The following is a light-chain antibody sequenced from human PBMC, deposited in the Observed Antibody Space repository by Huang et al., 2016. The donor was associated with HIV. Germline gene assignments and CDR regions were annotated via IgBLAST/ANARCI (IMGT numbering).Light chain of an antibody. CDR3: QHSDGLSPLT. J-gene: IGKJ4*01. Sequence: IRMTQSPSSLSASTGDRVTITCRASQNVGTSLAWYQQRPGRAPVLFIYDASTLQRWVPSRFSFSGSRTVFTLTIGCLQVEDAATYYCQHSDGLSPLTFGGGT. CDR2: DAS. CDR1: QNVGTS. V-gene: IGKV1-8*01.